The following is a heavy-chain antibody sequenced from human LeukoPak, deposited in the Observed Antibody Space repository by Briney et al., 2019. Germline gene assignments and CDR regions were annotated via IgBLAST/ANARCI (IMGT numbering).Heavy chain of an antibody. Sequence: GGSLRLSCAASGFTFSSYAMHWVRQAPGKGLEWVAVISYDGSNKYYADSVKGRFTISRDNSKNTLYLQMNSLRAEDTAVYYCARHYDFWSEPPRKFDYWGQGTLVTVSS. D-gene: IGHD3-3*01. J-gene: IGHJ4*02. V-gene: IGHV3-30-3*01. CDR1: GFTFSSYA. CDR2: ISYDGSNK. CDR3: ARHYDFWSEPPRKFDY.